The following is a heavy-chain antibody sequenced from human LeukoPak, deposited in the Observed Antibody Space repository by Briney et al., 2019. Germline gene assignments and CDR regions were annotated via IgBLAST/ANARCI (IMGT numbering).Heavy chain of an antibody. D-gene: IGHD3-22*01. CDR3: AKGSPQYYDRSGYFVFHFDS. Sequence: PGGSLRLSCAASGFMFSNYAMSWVRQAPGKGLEWVSVISADGDDTYYADSVKGRFTISRDNSKNTLYLQVNSLRADDTAVYYCAKGSPQYYDRSGYFVFHFDSWGQGTLVTVYS. J-gene: IGHJ4*02. CDR2: ISADGDDT. V-gene: IGHV3-23*01. CDR1: GFMFSNYA.